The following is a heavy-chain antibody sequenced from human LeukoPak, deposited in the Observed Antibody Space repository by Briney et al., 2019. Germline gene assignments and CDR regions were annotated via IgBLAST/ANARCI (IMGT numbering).Heavy chain of an antibody. V-gene: IGHV4-39*01. J-gene: IGHJ4*02. D-gene: IGHD4-17*01. CDR3: ARHDYGDFYFDY. Sequence: KSSETLFLTCTVSSGSISSSSYYWGWIRQPPGKGLEWIGNIYYSGSTYYNLSLKSRVTISVDTSKNQFSLKLSSVTAADTAVYFCARHDYGDFYFDYWGQGTLVTVSS. CDR1: SGSISSSSYY. CDR2: IYYSGST.